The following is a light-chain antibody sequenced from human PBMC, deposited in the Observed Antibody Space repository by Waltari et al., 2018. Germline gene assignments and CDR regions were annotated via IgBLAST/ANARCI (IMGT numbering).Light chain of an antibody. CDR3: SSYTTGSTRYV. CDR2: DVN. CDR1: SSAVGADKF. J-gene: IGLJ1*01. Sequence: QSALTPPAPASGSPGQSITLSCTGTSSAVGADKFVSCYQKHPGKAPKVMIYDVNNRPSGVSSRFSGSKSGNTASLTISGLQAEDEADYYCSSYTTGSTRYVFGSGTKVTVL. V-gene: IGLV2-14*03.